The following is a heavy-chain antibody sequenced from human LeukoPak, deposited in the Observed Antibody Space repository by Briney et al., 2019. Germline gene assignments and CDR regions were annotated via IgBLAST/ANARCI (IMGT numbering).Heavy chain of an antibody. CDR2: ISSSSSYI. V-gene: IGHV3-21*01. Sequence: GGSLRLSCAASGFTFSSYSMNWVRQAPGKGLEWVSSISSSSSYIYYADSVKGRFTISRDNAKNSLYLQMNSLRAEDTAVYYCARNYDSSGYYFDYWGQGTLVTVSS. D-gene: IGHD3-22*01. J-gene: IGHJ4*02. CDR1: GFTFSSYS. CDR3: ARNYDSSGYYFDY.